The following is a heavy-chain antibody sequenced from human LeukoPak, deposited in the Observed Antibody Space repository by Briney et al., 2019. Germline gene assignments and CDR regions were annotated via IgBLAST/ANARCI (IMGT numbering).Heavy chain of an antibody. Sequence: SETLSLTCTVSGGSISSYYWSWIRQPPGKGLEWIGYIYYSGSTNYNPSLKSRVTISVYTSKNQFSLKLSSVTAADTAVYYCATNSFQYNWFDPWGQGTLVTVSS. CDR2: IYYSGST. V-gene: IGHV4-59*01. CDR1: GGSISSYY. J-gene: IGHJ5*02. D-gene: IGHD5-24*01. CDR3: ATNSFQYNWFDP.